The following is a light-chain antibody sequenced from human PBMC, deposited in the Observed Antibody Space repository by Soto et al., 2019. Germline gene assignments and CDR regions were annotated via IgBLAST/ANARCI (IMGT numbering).Light chain of an antibody. Sequence: QTVVTQEPSFSVSPGGTVTLTCGLSSGSVSTTYYPSWYQQTPGQAPRTLIYSTNTRSSGVPDRFSGSILGNKAALTITGAQADDEADYYCLLYMSSGISVFGGGTQLTVL. V-gene: IGLV8-61*01. CDR3: LLYMSSGISV. J-gene: IGLJ3*02. CDR2: STN. CDR1: SGSVSTTYY.